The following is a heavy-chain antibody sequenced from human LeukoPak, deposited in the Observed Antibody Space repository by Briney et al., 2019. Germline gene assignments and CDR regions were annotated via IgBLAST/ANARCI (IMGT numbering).Heavy chain of an antibody. CDR3: ATIDSDYGGNSYYFDY. CDR2: FDPEDGET. CDR1: GYTLTELS. D-gene: IGHD4-23*01. V-gene: IGHV1-24*01. J-gene: IGHJ4*02. Sequence: GASVKVSCKVSGYTLTELSMHWVRQAPGKGLEWMGGFDPEDGETIYAQKLQGRVTMTEDTSTDTAYMELSSLRSEDTAVYYCATIDSDYGGNSYYFDYWGQGTLVTVSS.